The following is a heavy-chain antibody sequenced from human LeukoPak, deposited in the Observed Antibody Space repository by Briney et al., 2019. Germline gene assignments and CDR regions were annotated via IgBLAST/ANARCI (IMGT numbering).Heavy chain of an antibody. CDR1: GYTFTGYY. Sequence: GASVKVSCKASGYTFTGYYMHWVRQAPGQGLEWMGWINPNSGGTNYAQKFQGRVTMTRDTSISTAYMELSRLRSDDTAVYYCAVPEVVVAASGYDDAFDIWGQGTMVTVSS. CDR3: AVPEVVVAASGYDDAFDI. D-gene: IGHD2-15*01. J-gene: IGHJ3*02. CDR2: INPNSGGT. V-gene: IGHV1-2*02.